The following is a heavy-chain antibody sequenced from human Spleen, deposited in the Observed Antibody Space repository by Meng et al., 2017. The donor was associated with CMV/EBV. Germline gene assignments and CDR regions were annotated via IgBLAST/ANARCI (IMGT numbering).Heavy chain of an antibody. J-gene: IGHJ1*01. CDR2: INHSGST. Sequence: GSLRLSCAVYGGSFSGYYWSWIRQPPGKGLEWIGEINHSGSTNYNPSLKSRVTISVDTSKNQFSLKLSSVTAADTAVYYCSRDYCGGDCYSLGHWGQGSLVTVSS. CDR3: SRDYCGGDCYSLGH. CDR1: GGSFSGYY. D-gene: IGHD2-21*01. V-gene: IGHV4-34*01.